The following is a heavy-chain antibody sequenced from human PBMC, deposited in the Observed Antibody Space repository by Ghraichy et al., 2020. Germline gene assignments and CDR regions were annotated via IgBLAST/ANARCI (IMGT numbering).Heavy chain of an antibody. CDR3: AKGGRMVVTALDL. Sequence: GGSLRLSCAASGSTFSSYAMSWVRQAPGKGLEWVSAISGGGVSTYYADSVKGRFTISRDNSKNTLYLQMNSLRAEDTAVYYCAKGGRMVVTALDLWGRGTLVTVSS. D-gene: IGHD2-21*02. J-gene: IGHJ2*01. CDR2: ISGGGVST. CDR1: GSTFSSYA. V-gene: IGHV3-23*01.